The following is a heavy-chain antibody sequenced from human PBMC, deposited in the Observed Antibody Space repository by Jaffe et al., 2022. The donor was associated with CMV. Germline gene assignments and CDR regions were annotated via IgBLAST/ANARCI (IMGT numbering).Heavy chain of an antibody. Sequence: EVQLVESGGGLVQPGGSLRLSCSASGFTFSSYAMHWVRQAPGKGLEYVSAISSNGGSTYYADSVKGRFTISRDNSKNTLYLQMSSLRAEDTAVYYCVKVKSPIVVVGFWDYWGQGTLVTVSS. CDR1: GFTFSSYA. CDR2: ISSNGGST. V-gene: IGHV3-64D*06. D-gene: IGHD3-22*01. J-gene: IGHJ4*02. CDR3: VKVKSPIVVVGFWDY.